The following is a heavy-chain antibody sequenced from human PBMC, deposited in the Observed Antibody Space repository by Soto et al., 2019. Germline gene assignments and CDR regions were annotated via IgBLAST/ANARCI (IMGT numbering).Heavy chain of an antibody. D-gene: IGHD2-15*01. Sequence: QVQLQESGPRLVKPSGTLSLTCAVSSGSINSSNWWSWVRQPPGKGLEWIGEIYHSGTTNYSPSLRSRVTISVDKSKNQFSLKLSSVTAADMAVYFCARVGRFCSGGSCSDQFDSWGQGTLVTVSS. CDR3: ARVGRFCSGGSCSDQFDS. V-gene: IGHV4-4*02. CDR2: IYHSGTT. J-gene: IGHJ4*02. CDR1: SGSINSSNW.